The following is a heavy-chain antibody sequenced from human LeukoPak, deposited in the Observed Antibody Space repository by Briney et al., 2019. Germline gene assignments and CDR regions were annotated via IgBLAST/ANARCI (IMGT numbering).Heavy chain of an antibody. D-gene: IGHD5-12*01. J-gene: IGHJ4*02. CDR1: GGSISSSSYC. Sequence: SETLSLTCTVSGGSISSSSYCWGWIRQPPGKGLEWIGSIYYSGSTYYNPSLKSRVTISVDTSKNQFSLKLSSVTAADTAVYYCARQGGYSGYGDYWGQGTLVTVSS. V-gene: IGHV4-39*01. CDR2: IYYSGST. CDR3: ARQGGYSGYGDY.